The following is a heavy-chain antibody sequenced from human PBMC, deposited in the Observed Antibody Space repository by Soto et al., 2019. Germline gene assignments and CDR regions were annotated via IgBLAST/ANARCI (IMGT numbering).Heavy chain of an antibody. V-gene: IGHV1-69*13. J-gene: IGHJ5*02. CDR1: GGTFSSYA. CDR3: AREDDFWSGYRLVTWFDP. Sequence: SVKVSCKASGGTFSSYAISWVRQAPGQGLEWMGGIIPIFGTANYAQKFQGRVTITADESTSTAYMELSSLRSEDTAVYYCAREDDFWSGYRLVTWFDPWGQGTLVTVSS. CDR2: IIPIFGTA. D-gene: IGHD3-3*01.